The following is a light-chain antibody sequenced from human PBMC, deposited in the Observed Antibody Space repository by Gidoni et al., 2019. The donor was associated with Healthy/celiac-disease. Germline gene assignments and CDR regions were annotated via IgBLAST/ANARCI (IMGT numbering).Light chain of an antibody. CDR1: QSISSW. CDR3: QQYNSYPWT. J-gene: IGKJ2*02. CDR2: KAS. V-gene: IGKV1-5*03. Sequence: DIQMTQSPSTLSASVGDRVPITCRASQSISSWLAWYQQKPGKAPKLLIYKASSLESGVPSRFSGSGSGTEFTLTISSLQPDDFATYYCQQYNSYPWTFGQGTELEIK.